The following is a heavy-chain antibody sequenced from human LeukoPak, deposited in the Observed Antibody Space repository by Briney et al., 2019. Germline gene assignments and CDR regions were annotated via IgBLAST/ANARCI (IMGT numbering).Heavy chain of an antibody. Sequence: GGSLRLSCAASGFTFSNYAMHWVRQAPGKGLEWVAVISYDGSNKYYADSVKGRFTISRDNSKNTLYLQMNSLRAEDTAAYYCARESYDSSGYHYWGQGTLVTVSS. CDR2: ISYDGSNK. D-gene: IGHD3-22*01. J-gene: IGHJ4*02. CDR1: GFTFSNYA. CDR3: ARESYDSSGYHY. V-gene: IGHV3-30-3*01.